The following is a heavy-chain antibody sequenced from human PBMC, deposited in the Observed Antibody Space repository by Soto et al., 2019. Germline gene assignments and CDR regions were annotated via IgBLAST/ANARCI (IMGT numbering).Heavy chain of an antibody. J-gene: IGHJ4*02. CDR2: IKSKTDGGTT. CDR3: TTENRIAAAGYFLFDY. CDR1: GFTFSNAW. V-gene: IGHV3-15*01. D-gene: IGHD6-13*01. Sequence: EVQLVESGGGLVKPGGSLRLSCAASGFTFSNAWMSWVRQAPGKGLEWVGRIKSKTDGGTTDYAAPVKGRFTISRDDSKNTLYLQMNGLKTEDTAVYYCTTENRIAAAGYFLFDYWGQGTLVTVSS.